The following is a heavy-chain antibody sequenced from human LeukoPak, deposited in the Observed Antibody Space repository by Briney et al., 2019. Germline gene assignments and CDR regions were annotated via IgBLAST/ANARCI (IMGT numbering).Heavy chain of an antibody. D-gene: IGHD3-22*01. CDR3: ARHRVHYYYDSSGYFDY. CDR2: IYYTGST. CDR1: GGSISSSSYY. V-gene: IGHV4-39*01. Sequence: SETLSLTCTVSGGSISSSSYYWAWVRQPPGKGLEWIGSIYYTGSTYYNPSLKSRVNMFVDTSKNQFSLKLSSVTAADTAVYYCARHRVHYYYDSSGYFDYWGQGTLVTVSS. J-gene: IGHJ4*02.